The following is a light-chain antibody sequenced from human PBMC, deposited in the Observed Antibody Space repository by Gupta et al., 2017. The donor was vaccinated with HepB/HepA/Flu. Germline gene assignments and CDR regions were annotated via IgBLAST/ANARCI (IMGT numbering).Light chain of an antibody. CDR1: SGSVSTNSY. CDR3: VLYMGSGIWV. CDR2: NTN. J-gene: IGLJ3*02. Sequence: QPVVTQEPSSSVSPGGTVTLTCGLSSGSVSTNSYPSWYQQTPGQAPRTLIYNTNTRSAGVPDRFSGSIRGNKAALTITGAQADDECDYYCVLYMGSGIWVFGGGTKLTVL. V-gene: IGLV8-61*01.